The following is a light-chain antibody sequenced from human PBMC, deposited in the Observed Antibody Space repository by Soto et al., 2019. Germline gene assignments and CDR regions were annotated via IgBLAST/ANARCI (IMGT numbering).Light chain of an antibody. J-gene: IGKJ4*02. CDR1: KSVSRN. CDR3: QQYKNGPRT. CDR2: GXS. Sequence: VMTPSPATPLLSPGRRAPLSXRASKSVSRNLAWFQQKPGXAPRXXXDGXSTRATGSPARLSGSGSGTEFTLTISSLQSEDFAVYYFQQYKNGPRTFGGGTKVDIK. V-gene: IGKV3-15*01.